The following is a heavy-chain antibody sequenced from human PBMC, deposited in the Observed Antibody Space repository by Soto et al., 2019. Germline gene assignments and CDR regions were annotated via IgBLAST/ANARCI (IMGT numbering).Heavy chain of an antibody. Sequence: ASVKVSCKASGYTFTSYAMHWVGQAPGQRLEWMGWINAGNGNTKYSQKFQGRVTITRDTSASTAYMELSSLRSEDTAVYYCARGTMVRGVIVDYWGQGTLVTVSS. V-gene: IGHV1-3*01. CDR2: INAGNGNT. J-gene: IGHJ4*02. D-gene: IGHD3-10*01. CDR1: GYTFTSYA. CDR3: ARGTMVRGVIVDY.